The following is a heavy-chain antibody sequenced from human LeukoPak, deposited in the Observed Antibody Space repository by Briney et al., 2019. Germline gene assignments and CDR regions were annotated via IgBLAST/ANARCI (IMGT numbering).Heavy chain of an antibody. CDR1: GFSFSSYS. CDR2: IKQDGSEK. V-gene: IGHV3-7*01. J-gene: IGHJ4*02. Sequence: GGSLRLSCVASGFSFSSYSMDWVRQAPGKGLEWVANIKQDGSEKYYVDSVKGRFTISRDNAKNSLYLQMNNLRAEDTAVYYCARDQLLGHYFDYWGQGTLVTVSS. CDR3: ARDQLLGHYFDY. D-gene: IGHD3/OR15-3a*01.